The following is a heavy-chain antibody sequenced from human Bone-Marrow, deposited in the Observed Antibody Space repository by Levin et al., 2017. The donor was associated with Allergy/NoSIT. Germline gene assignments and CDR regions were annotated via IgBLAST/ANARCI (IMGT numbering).Heavy chain of an antibody. CDR1: GGSFFPYF. V-gene: IGHV4-34*01. Sequence: SETLSLTCAVDGGSFFPYFWTWIRQSPGKGLEWIGEINHTGSTKYNPSLMSRVTISVDTPKRQFSLKLNSVTAADTAVYYCARGYSDWAGGFDSWGLGTLLTVSS. D-gene: IGHD6-13*01. CDR2: INHTGST. J-gene: IGHJ4*02. CDR3: ARGYSDWAGGFDS.